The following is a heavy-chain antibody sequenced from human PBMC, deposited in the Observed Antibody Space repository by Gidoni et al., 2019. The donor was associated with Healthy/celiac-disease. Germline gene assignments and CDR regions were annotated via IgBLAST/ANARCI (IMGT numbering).Heavy chain of an antibody. CDR3: ARTGGVAAAGTSY. J-gene: IGHJ4*02. CDR2: IYYSGST. V-gene: IGHV4-39*01. Sequence: QLQLQESGPGLVKPSETLSLTCTVSGGSISSSSYYWGWIRQPPGKGLAWIGSIYYSGSTYYNPSLKSRVTISVDTSKNQFSLKLSSVTAADTAVYYCARTGGVAAAGTSYWGQGTLVTVSS. CDR1: GGSISSSSYY. D-gene: IGHD6-13*01.